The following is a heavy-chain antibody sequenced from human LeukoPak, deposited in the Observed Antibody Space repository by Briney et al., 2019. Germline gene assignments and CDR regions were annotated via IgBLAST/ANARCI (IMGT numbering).Heavy chain of an antibody. Sequence: GESLEISCQGSGYSITNYWIGWVRQMPGKGLEWMGIIYPADSDIKYSPSFQGQVTISADKSISTAYLQWSSLKASDTAMYYCARQEYCSGGSCYTWFDPWGQGTLATVSS. CDR3: ARQEYCSGGSCYTWFDP. CDR1: GYSITNYW. D-gene: IGHD2-15*01. J-gene: IGHJ5*02. CDR2: IYPADSDI. V-gene: IGHV5-51*01.